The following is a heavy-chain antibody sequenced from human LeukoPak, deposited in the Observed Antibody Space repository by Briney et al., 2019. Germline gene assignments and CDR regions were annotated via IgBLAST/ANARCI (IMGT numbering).Heavy chain of an antibody. CDR1: GGSISSSSYC. Sequence: SETLSLTCTVSGGSISSSSYCWGWIRQPPGKGLEWIGSIYYSGSTYYNPSLKSRVTISVDTSKNQFSLKLSSVTAADTAVYYCARRSAFEYSSSSTGFDYWGQGTLVTVSS. CDR3: ARRSAFEYSSSSTGFDY. V-gene: IGHV4-39*01. J-gene: IGHJ4*02. CDR2: IYYSGST. D-gene: IGHD6-6*01.